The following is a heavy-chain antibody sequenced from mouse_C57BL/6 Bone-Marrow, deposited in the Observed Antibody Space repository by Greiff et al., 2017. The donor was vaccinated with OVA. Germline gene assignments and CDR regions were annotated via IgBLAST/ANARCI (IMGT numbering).Heavy chain of an antibody. CDR2: ISSGSSTI. D-gene: IGHD1-1*01. Sequence: EVQLVESGGGLVKPGGSLKLSCAASGFTFSDYGMHWVRQAPEKGLEWVAYISSGSSTIYYADTVKGRFTLSRDNAKNTLFLQMTSLRSEDTAMYYCARSYYYGSSRYYAMDYWGQGTSVTVSS. CDR1: GFTFSDYG. CDR3: ARSYYYGSSRYYAMDY. V-gene: IGHV5-17*01. J-gene: IGHJ4*01.